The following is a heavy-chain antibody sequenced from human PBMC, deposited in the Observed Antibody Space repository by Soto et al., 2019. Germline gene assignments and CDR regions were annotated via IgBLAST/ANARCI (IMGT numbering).Heavy chain of an antibody. D-gene: IGHD5-18*01. CDR3: AKDPSPEGDTAMVLDY. CDR1: GFTFSSYA. Sequence: GGSLRLSCAASGFTFSSYAMSWVRQAPGKGLEWVSAISGSGGSTYYADSVKGRFTISRYNSKNTLYLQMNSLRAEDTAVYYCAKDPSPEGDTAMVLDYWGQGTLVTVSS. V-gene: IGHV3-23*01. CDR2: ISGSGGST. J-gene: IGHJ4*02.